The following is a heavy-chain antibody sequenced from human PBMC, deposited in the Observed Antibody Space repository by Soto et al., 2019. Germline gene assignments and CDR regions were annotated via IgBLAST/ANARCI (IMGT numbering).Heavy chain of an antibody. D-gene: IGHD1-26*01. V-gene: IGHV3-48*01. CDR1: GFTFSSYS. CDR3: ASTSAGWELLYYY. J-gene: IGHJ4*02. Sequence: EVQLVESGGGLVQPGGSLRLSCAASGFTFSSYSMNWVRQAPGKGLEWVSYISSSSSTIYYADSVKGRFTISRDNAKNSRYLQMNSLRAEDTAVYYCASTSAGWELLYYYWGQGTLVTVSS. CDR2: ISSSSSTI.